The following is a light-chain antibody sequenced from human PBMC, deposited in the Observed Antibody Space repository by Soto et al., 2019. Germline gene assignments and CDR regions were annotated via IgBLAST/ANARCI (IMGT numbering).Light chain of an antibody. CDR1: QSVSGW. V-gene: IGKV1-5*01. Sequence: EIRMTQSASTLSAKVGDTVTVTCRASQSVSGWLAWYQQKPGEAPKLLIYDASALPRGVPSRFSGSGSGTKFTLTIASLQPDDFAPYYCQQYETFSGTFCPGTKVDI. CDR3: QQYETFSGT. J-gene: IGKJ1*01. CDR2: DAS.